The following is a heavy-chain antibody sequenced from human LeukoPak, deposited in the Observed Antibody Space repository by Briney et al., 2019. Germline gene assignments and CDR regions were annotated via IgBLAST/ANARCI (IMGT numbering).Heavy chain of an antibody. CDR3: ARHLGFCSSTGCNSWFDP. Sequence: PSETLSLTCTVSGGSISSYYWSWIRQPPGKGLEWVGYVYFSGNTNYNPPLKSRVTISVDTSKNQFSLKLISLTAADTAVYYCARHLGFCSSTGCNSWFDPWGQGTLVTVSS. V-gene: IGHV4-59*08. CDR2: VYFSGNT. CDR1: GGSISSYY. J-gene: IGHJ5*02. D-gene: IGHD2-2*02.